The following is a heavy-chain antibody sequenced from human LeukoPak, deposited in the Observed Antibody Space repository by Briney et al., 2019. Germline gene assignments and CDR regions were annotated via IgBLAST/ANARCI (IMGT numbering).Heavy chain of an antibody. Sequence: PSETLSLTCTVSGGSISSSSYYWGWIRQPPGKGLEWIGSIYYSGSTYYNPSLKSRVTISVDTSKNQFSLKLSSVTAADTAVYYYATRVYTMVRGGYYMDVWGKGTTVTISS. J-gene: IGHJ6*03. D-gene: IGHD3-10*01. V-gene: IGHV4-39*07. CDR2: IYYSGST. CDR1: GGSISSSSYY. CDR3: ATRVYTMVRGGYYMDV.